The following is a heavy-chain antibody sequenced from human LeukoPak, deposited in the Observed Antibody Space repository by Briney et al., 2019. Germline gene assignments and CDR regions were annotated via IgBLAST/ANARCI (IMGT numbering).Heavy chain of an antibody. CDR2: ISSSGSII. J-gene: IGHJ3*02. CDR1: GFTFSDYY. Sequence: GGSLRLSCAASGFTFSDYYMSWIRQAPGKGLEWVSYISSSGSIIYYADSVRGRFTISRDNAKNSLYLQMNSLRAEDTAFYYCARDRLSTTIKGLWSVTRKDDAFDIWGQGTMVTVSS. CDR3: ARDRLSTTIKGLWSVTRKDDAFDI. V-gene: IGHV3-11*04. D-gene: IGHD3-3*01.